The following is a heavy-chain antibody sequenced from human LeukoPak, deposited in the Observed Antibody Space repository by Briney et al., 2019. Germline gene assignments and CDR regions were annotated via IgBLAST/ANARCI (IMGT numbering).Heavy chain of an antibody. CDR1: GFTFSSYS. Sequence: GGSLRLSCAASGFTFSSYSMNWVRHAPGKGLEWVSSISSNGSNTYYADSVKGRFTISRDNAKNSLYLQMNSLRAEDTAVYYCARGVAAAGGSEDYWGQGTLGTVSS. CDR3: ARGVAAAGGSEDY. D-gene: IGHD6-13*01. V-gene: IGHV3-21*01. CDR2: ISSNGSNT. J-gene: IGHJ4*02.